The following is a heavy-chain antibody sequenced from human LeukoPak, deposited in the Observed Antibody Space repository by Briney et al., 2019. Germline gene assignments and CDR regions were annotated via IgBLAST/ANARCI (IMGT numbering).Heavy chain of an antibody. CDR1: GGSISSSSYY. CDR2: INHSGST. Sequence: PSETLSLTCTVSGGSISSSSYYWGWIRQPPGKGLEWIGEINHSGSTNYNPSLKSRVTISVDTSKNQFSLKLSSVTAADTAVYYCARRPSSDWLLSYYFDYWGQGTLVTVSS. J-gene: IGHJ4*02. V-gene: IGHV4-39*07. CDR3: ARRPSSDWLLSYYFDY. D-gene: IGHD3/OR15-3a*01.